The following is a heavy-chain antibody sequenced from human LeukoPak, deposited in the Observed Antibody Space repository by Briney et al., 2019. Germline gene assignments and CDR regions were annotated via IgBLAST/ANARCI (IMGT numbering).Heavy chain of an antibody. D-gene: IGHD3-3*01. CDR1: GFTFSSNW. V-gene: IGHV3-23*01. Sequence: GGSLRLSCAASGFTFSSNWMSWVRQAPGKGLEWVSAISGSGGSTYYADSVKGRFTISRDNSKNTLYLQMNSLRAEDTAVYYCAKDGLRFLEWLAVDAFDIWGQGTMVTVSS. CDR3: AKDGLRFLEWLAVDAFDI. J-gene: IGHJ3*02. CDR2: ISGSGGST.